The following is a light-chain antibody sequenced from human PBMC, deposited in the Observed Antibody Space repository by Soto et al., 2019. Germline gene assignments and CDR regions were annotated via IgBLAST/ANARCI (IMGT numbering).Light chain of an antibody. Sequence: IKLTQSPSSLYASVGDRVTITCRASQDINNDLAWYQQKPGKVPKLLIYAASTLQSGVPSRFSGSGSGTEFTLTISSMQPDDFATFYCQQSYSTPRTFGQGTKVDIK. CDR3: QQSYSTPRT. J-gene: IGKJ1*01. CDR1: QDINND. V-gene: IGKV1-9*01. CDR2: AAS.